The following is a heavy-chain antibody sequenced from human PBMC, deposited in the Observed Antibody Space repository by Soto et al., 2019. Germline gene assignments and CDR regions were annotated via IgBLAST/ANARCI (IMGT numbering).Heavy chain of an antibody. D-gene: IGHD3-22*01. V-gene: IGHV3-53*05. CDR3: AREIYDDYDSSGFDH. CDR2: IYSGGST. J-gene: IGHJ4*02. CDR1: GLTVSSNY. Sequence: GSLRLSCAVSGLTVSSNYMSWVRQAPGEGLEWVSVIYSGGSTFYADSVKGRFTISRDSSKNTLYLQMNSLRAEDTAVYYCAREIYDDYDSSGFDHWGQGTLVTVSS.